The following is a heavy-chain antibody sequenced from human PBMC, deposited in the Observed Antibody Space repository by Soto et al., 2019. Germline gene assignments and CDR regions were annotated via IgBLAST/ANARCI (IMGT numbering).Heavy chain of an antibody. D-gene: IGHD2-15*01. CDR2: IWYDGSNK. V-gene: IGHV3-33*01. CDR3: ARSSSGGSGDY. J-gene: IGHJ4*02. CDR1: GFTFSSYG. Sequence: QVQLVESGGGVVQPGRSLRLSCAASGFTFSSYGMHWVRQAPGKGLEWVAGIWYDGSNKYYADSVKGRFTISRDNSKNTLYLQMNSLRAEDTAVYYCARSSSGGSGDYWGQGTLVTVSS.